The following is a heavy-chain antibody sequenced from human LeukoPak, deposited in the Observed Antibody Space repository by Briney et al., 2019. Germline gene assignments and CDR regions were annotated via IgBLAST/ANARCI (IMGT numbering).Heavy chain of an antibody. D-gene: IGHD5-18*01. J-gene: IGHJ3*02. CDR1: GYTFTSYA. CDR3: ARRSPTADAFDI. CDR2: INTKTGTP. Sequence: ASVKVSCKASGYTFTSYAMNWVRQAPGQGLEWMGWINTKTGTPTYAQGFTGRFVFSLDMSVSTAFLQISSLKPTDTAVYYCARRSPTADAFDIWGQGTLVTVSS. V-gene: IGHV7-4-1*02.